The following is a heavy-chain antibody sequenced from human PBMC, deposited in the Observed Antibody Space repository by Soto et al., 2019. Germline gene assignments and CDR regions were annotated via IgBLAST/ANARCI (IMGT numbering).Heavy chain of an antibody. CDR1: GYTFTSYA. J-gene: IGHJ3*02. Sequence: QVQLVQSGAEVKKPGASVKVSCTASGYTFTSYAMHWVRQAPGQRLEWMGWINAGNGNTKYSQKFQGRVTITRDTSASTAYMELSSLRSEDTAVYYCARDPPYFDAFDIWGQGTMVNVSS. D-gene: IGHD3-10*01. V-gene: IGHV1-3*01. CDR3: ARDPPYFDAFDI. CDR2: INAGNGNT.